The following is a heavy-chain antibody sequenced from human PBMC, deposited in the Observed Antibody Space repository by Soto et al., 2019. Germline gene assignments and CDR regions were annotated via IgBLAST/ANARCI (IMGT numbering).Heavy chain of an antibody. D-gene: IGHD1-1*01. CDR2: ISYDGSNK. V-gene: IGHV3-30*18. Sequence: QVQLVESGGGVVQPGRSLRLSCAASGFTFSSYGMHWVRQAPGKGLEWVAVISYDGSNKYYADSVKGRFTISRDNSKNTLYLPMNSLRAVDTAVYYCAKEPEVADGIVWGQGTLVNVSS. J-gene: IGHJ4*02. CDR3: AKEPEVADGIV. CDR1: GFTFSSYG.